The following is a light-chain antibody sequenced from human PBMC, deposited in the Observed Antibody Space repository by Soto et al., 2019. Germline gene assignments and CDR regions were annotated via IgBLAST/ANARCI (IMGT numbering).Light chain of an antibody. Sequence: EIVLTQSPATLSLAPGEGATLSCRASQSVKSSYLAWYQQKPGQAPRLLIFGTSNRATGIPDRFSGSGSGTDFTLTISRLEPEDFAVYYCQQYGSSRTFGQGTKVDIK. J-gene: IGKJ1*01. CDR3: QQYGSSRT. V-gene: IGKV3-20*01. CDR2: GTS. CDR1: QSVKSSY.